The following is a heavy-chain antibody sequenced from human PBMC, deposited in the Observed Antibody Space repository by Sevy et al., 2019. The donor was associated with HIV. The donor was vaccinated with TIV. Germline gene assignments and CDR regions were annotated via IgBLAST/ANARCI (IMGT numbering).Heavy chain of an antibody. CDR2: ISGPGYGT. J-gene: IGHJ3*01. CDR3: AKALNPALESMLEVNLRSLKGFDV. D-gene: IGHD3-22*01. Sequence: GGSLRLSCAASGFTFNTHAMNWVRQAPGKGLEWVSVISGPGYGTNYADSVKGQFTISRDNSKNTLFLQMNSLRDDDTAVYYCAKALNPALESMLEVNLRSLKGFDVWGQGTMVTVSS. CDR1: GFTFNTHA. V-gene: IGHV3-23*01.